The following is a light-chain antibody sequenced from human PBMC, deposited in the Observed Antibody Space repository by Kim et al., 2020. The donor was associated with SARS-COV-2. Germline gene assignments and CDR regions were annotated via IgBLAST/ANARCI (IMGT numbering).Light chain of an antibody. CDR3: NSRDSSGNHLVV. V-gene: IGLV3-19*01. CDR1: SLRSYY. CDR2: GKN. Sequence: LGQTVRITCQGDSLRSYYASWYQQKPGQAPVLVIYGKNNRPSGIPDRFSGSSSGNTASLTITGAQAENEADYYCNSRDSSGNHLVVFGGGTKLTVL. J-gene: IGLJ2*01.